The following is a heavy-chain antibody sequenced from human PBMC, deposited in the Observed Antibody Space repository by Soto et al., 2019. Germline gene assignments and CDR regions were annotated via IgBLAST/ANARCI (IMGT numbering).Heavy chain of an antibody. V-gene: IGHV4-31*02. CDR2: IYYNENT. CDR1: GDSISGGRYY. D-gene: IGHD5-18*01. Sequence: QVQLQESGPGLVKPSQTLSLTCNVSGDSISGGRYYWSWIRQLPGKGLEWIGYIYYNENTYYNPSLKSRVTISVDTSKNQFSLQLSSVTDADTAVFYCARASGYSQGHFDYWGQGTLVTVSS. J-gene: IGHJ4*02. CDR3: ARASGYSQGHFDY.